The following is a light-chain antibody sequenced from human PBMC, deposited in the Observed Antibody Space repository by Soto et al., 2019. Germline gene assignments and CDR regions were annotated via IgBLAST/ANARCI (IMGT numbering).Light chain of an antibody. J-gene: IGLJ1*01. V-gene: IGLV1-40*01. CDR1: SSNIGAGYD. CDR2: GNS. Sequence: QSVLTQPPSVSGAPGQRVTISCTGSSSNIGAGYDVHWYQQLPGTAPKLLIYGNSNRPSGVPDRFSGSKSGTSASLAITGLQAGDEADYYCQSYDSSLRGLVFGTGTKVTVL. CDR3: QSYDSSLRGLV.